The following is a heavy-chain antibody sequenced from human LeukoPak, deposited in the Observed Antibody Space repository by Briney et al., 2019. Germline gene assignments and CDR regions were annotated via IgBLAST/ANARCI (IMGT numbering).Heavy chain of an antibody. D-gene: IGHD3-10*01. J-gene: IGHJ5*02. CDR3: ARNTMIRGVIINWFDP. V-gene: IGHV4-38-2*01. Sequence: SETLSLTCAVSGYSISSGYYWGWIRQPPGKGLEWIGSMYQSGSSYYNPSLKSRVTISVDTSKNQFSLKLRSVTAADTAVYYCARNTMIRGVIINWFDPWGQGTLATVSS. CDR2: MYQSGSS. CDR1: GYSISSGYY.